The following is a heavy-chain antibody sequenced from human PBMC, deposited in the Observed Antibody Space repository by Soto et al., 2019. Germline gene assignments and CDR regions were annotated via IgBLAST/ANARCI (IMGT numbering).Heavy chain of an antibody. V-gene: IGHV4-30-4*01. J-gene: IGHJ5*02. CDR2: MYSSGTT. Sequence: PSETLSLTCTVSGGFIISGDYYWSWIRQSPGKGLEWIGYMYSSGTTYYNPSLKSRVTISIDASKNQFYLRLSSVTAADTAVYYCARGSGITGTTKDWFDPWGRGTLVTVSS. CDR3: ARGSGITGTTKDWFDP. CDR1: GGFIISGDYY. D-gene: IGHD1-7*01.